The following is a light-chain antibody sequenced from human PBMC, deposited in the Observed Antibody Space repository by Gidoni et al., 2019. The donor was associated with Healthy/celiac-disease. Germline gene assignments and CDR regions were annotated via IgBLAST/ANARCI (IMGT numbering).Light chain of an antibody. V-gene: IGKV4-1*01. J-gene: IGKJ3*01. CDR2: WAS. CDR3: QQYYSTPIT. CDR1: QSVLYSSNNKNY. Sequence: DIVMTQSPDSLPLSLGERATINCKSSQSVLYSSNNKNYLAWYQQKPGQPPKLLIYWASTRESGVPDRFSGRGSGADFTLTISGLQAENVAVYYCQQYYSTPITFGPGTKVDIK.